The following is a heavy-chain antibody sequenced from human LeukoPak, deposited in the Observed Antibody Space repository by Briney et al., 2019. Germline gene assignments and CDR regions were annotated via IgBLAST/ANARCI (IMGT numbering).Heavy chain of an antibody. CDR3: ARHRGSSSNFDY. J-gene: IGHJ4*02. CDR1: GFTFSNAW. CDR2: ISSSSSYI. V-gene: IGHV3-21*01. Sequence: PGGSLRLSCAASGFTFSNAWMSWVRQAPGKGLEWVSSISSSSSYIYYADSVKGRFTISRDNAKNSLYLQMSSLRAEDTAVYYCARHRGSSSNFDYWGQGTLVTVSS. D-gene: IGHD6-6*01.